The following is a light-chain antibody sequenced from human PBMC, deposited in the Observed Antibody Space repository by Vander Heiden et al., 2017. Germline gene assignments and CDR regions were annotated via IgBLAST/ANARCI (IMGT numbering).Light chain of an antibody. CDR2: DAS. V-gene: IGKV3-11*01. CDR3: QQLSNWPPYT. Sequence: EIVLTQSPATLSLSPGERATLSCRASQSISNYLAWYQQKPGQAPRLLIYDASNRATGIPARFSGSGYGTDFTLTISSLEPEDFAVYYCQQLSNWPPYTFGQGTKMEIK. CDR1: QSISNY. J-gene: IGKJ2*01.